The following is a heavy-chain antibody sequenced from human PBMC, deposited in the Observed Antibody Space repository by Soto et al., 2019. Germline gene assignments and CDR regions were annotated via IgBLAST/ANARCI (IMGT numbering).Heavy chain of an antibody. D-gene: IGHD3-10*01. V-gene: IGHV4-34*01. CDR1: GGSFSGYY. J-gene: IGHJ5*02. CDR3: ARTPSIFGSGSYYHNWFDP. Sequence: PSETLSLTCAVYGGSFSGYYWSWIRQPPGKGLEWIGEINHSGSTNYNPSLKSRVTISVDTSKNQFSLKLSSVTAADTAVYYCARTPSIFGSGSYYHNWFDPWGPGTLVTVSS. CDR2: INHSGST.